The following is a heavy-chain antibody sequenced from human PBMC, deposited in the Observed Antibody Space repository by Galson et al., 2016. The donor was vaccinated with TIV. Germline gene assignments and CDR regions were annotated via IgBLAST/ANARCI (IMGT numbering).Heavy chain of an antibody. CDR1: GFSFDDYA. J-gene: IGHJ6*02. D-gene: IGHD5-18*01. V-gene: IGHV3-9*01. CDR3: AKGRGYSYGSPQDYYHGFDV. Sequence: SLRLSCAASGFSFDDYAMHWVRQAPGKGLEWVSGISSNSVYIGYAGSVKGRFTISRDNAKKSLNLQMNSLRGDDTALYYCAKGRGYSYGSPQDYYHGFDVWGQGTTVTVSS. CDR2: ISSNSVYI.